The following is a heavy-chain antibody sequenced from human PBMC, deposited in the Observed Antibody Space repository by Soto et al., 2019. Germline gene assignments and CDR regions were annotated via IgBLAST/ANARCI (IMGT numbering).Heavy chain of an antibody. Sequence: PGGSLRLSCAASGFTFSSYGMHWVRQAPGKGLEWVAVISYDGSNKYYADSVKGRFTISRDNSKNTLYLQMNSLRAEDTAVYYCAKDIVVVPAAYYYYGMDVWGQGTTVTVSS. CDR3: AKDIVVVPAAYYYYGMDV. CDR2: ISYDGSNK. J-gene: IGHJ6*02. CDR1: GFTFSSYG. V-gene: IGHV3-30*18. D-gene: IGHD2-2*01.